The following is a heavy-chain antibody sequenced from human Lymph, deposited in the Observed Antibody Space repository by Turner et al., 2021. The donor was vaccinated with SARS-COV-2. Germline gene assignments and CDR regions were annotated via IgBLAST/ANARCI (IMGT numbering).Heavy chain of an antibody. CDR3: ARDSSGSGTLDY. V-gene: IGHV3-30-3*01. D-gene: IGHD3-10*01. CDR1: GFTFNNYP. CDR2: ISYDGSNK. Sequence: QVQLVEFGGGVVQPGRSLSLSCAASGFTFNNYPMHWVRQAPGKGLEWVAVISYDGSNKYYADSVKGRFTISRDNSKNTLYLQMNSLRAEDTAVYYCARDSSGSGTLDYWGQGTLVTVSS. J-gene: IGHJ4*02.